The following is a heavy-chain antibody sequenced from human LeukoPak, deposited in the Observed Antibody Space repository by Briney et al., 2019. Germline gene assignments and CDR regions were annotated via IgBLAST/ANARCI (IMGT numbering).Heavy chain of an antibody. Sequence: PGGSLRLSCAASGFTFSSYSMNWVRQAPGKGLEWVSYISSSSSTIYYADSVKGRFTISRDNSKNTLYLQMNSLRAEDTAVYYCAKGSDIVLMDGDAFDIWGQGTMVTVSS. D-gene: IGHD2-8*01. CDR2: ISSSSSTI. J-gene: IGHJ3*02. V-gene: IGHV3-48*01. CDR3: AKGSDIVLMDGDAFDI. CDR1: GFTFSSYS.